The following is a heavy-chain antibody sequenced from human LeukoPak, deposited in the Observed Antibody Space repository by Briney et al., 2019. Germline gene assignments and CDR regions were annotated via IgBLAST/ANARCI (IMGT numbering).Heavy chain of an antibody. Sequence: ASVKVSCKASGGTFSSYAISWVRQAPGQGLERMGGIIPIFGTANYAQKFQGRVTITTDESTSTAYMELSSLRSEDTAVYYCARADNPYYYYYMDVWGKGTTVTVSS. CDR3: ARADNPYYYYYMDV. D-gene: IGHD5-24*01. CDR1: GGTFSSYA. J-gene: IGHJ6*03. CDR2: IIPIFGTA. V-gene: IGHV1-69*05.